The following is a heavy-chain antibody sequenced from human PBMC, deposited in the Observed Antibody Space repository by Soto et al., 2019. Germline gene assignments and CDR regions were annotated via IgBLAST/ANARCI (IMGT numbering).Heavy chain of an antibody. CDR2: IYPGDSDT. V-gene: IGHV5-51*01. J-gene: IGHJ4*02. CDR1: GYSFTSYW. CDR3: ARRYGSGSYFKREFDY. D-gene: IGHD3-10*01. Sequence: GESLKISCKGSGYSFTSYWIGWVRQMPGKGLEWMGIIYPGDSDTRYSPSFQGQVTISAVKSISTAYLQWSSLKASDTAMYYCARRYGSGSYFKREFDYWGQGTLVTVSS.